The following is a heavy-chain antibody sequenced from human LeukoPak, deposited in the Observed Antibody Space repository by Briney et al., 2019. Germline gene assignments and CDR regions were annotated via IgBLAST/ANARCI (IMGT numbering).Heavy chain of an antibody. CDR2: INPSGGST. CDR3: AREGINYDSSEPFDY. J-gene: IGHJ4*02. V-gene: IGHV1-46*01. CDR1: GYIFTGYY. Sequence: ASVKVSCKASGYIFTGYYMHWVRQAPGQGLKWMGIINPSGGSTSYAQKFQGRVTMTRDTSTSTVYMELSSLRSEDTAVYYCAREGINYDSSEPFDYWGQGTLVTVSS. D-gene: IGHD3-22*01.